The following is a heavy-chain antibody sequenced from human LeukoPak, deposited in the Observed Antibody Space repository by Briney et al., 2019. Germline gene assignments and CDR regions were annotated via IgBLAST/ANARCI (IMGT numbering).Heavy chain of an antibody. J-gene: IGHJ6*02. D-gene: IGHD3-3*01. CDR3: AGITPYYHYGMDV. CDR1: GGPISSYY. V-gene: IGHV4-4*07. CDR2: IYTSGST. Sequence: SETLSLTFTVSGGPISSYYWSSVRQPAGKGLEWIGRIYTSGSTNYNNSLKSRVTMSIDTSKNQFSLKLSSVTAADTAVYYCAGITPYYHYGMDVWGQGTKVTVSS.